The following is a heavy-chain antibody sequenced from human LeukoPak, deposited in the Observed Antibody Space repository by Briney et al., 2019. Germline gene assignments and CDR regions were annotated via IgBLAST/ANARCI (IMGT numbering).Heavy chain of an antibody. CDR2: IIPIFGTA. D-gene: IGHD3-10*01. CDR3: ARVLVVKGSGSYFYK. V-gene: IGHV1-69*13. Sequence: GASVKVSCKASGGTFSSYAISWVRQAPGQGLEWMGGIIPIFGTANYAQKFQGRVTITADESTSTAYMELSSLRSEDTAVYYCARVLVVKGSGSYFYKWGQGTLVTVSS. J-gene: IGHJ4*02. CDR1: GGTFSSYA.